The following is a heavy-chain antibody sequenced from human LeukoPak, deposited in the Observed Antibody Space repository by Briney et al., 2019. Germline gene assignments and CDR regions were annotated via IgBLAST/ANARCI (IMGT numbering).Heavy chain of an antibody. Sequence: SETLSLTCAVYGGSFSGYYWSWIRQPPGKGLEWIGEINHSGSTDYNPSLKSRVTISVDTPKNQFSLKLSSVTAADTAVYYCARGSDLIHLCPAYWGQGALVTVSS. J-gene: IGHJ4*02. CDR2: INHSGST. CDR1: GGSFSGYY. D-gene: IGHD5-18*01. CDR3: ARGSDLIHLCPAY. V-gene: IGHV4-34*01.